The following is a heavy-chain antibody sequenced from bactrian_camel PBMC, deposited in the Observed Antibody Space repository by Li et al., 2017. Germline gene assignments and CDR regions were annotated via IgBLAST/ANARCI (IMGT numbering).Heavy chain of an antibody. CDR3: AASVRSWCDMTLLGKSAYNF. V-gene: IGHV3S53*01. CDR1: GGSTNC. D-gene: IGHD3*01. CDR2: TGAEKI. J-gene: IGHJ4*01. Sequence: VQLVESGGGSVQTGGSLRLSCTYSGGSTNCIGWFRQAPGQEREGVAATGAEKISYNDLVRGRFAFSQDNASNTVYLQMNSLKPEDTATYYCAASVRSWCDMTLLGKSAYNFWGQGTQVTVS.